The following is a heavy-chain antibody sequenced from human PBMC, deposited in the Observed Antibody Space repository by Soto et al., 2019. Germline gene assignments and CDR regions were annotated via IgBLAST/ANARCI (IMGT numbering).Heavy chain of an antibody. V-gene: IGHV4-59*08. CDR1: GGSISSYY. D-gene: IGHD2-2*03. Sequence: SETLSLTCTVSGGSISSYYWSWIRQPPGKGLEWIGYIYYSGSTNYNPSLKSRVTISVDTSKNQFSLKLSSVTAADTAVYHCARLNGYWGSSSCHGYYGMDVWGEXTTVTVSS. CDR2: IYYSGST. CDR3: ARLNGYWGSSSCHGYYGMDV. J-gene: IGHJ6*04.